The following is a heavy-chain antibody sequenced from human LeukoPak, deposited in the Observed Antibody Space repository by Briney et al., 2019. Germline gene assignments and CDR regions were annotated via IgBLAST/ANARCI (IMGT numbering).Heavy chain of an antibody. CDR3: ARDPGSDYRIYNWFDP. CDR2: INPSGGST. D-gene: IGHD4-11*01. CDR1: GYTFTSYY. Sequence: GASVKVSCKASGYTFTSYYMHWVRQAPGQGLEWMGIINPSGGSTSYAQKFQGRVTMTRDTSTSTVYMELSSLRSDDTAVYYCARDPGSDYRIYNWFDPWGQGTLVTVSS. J-gene: IGHJ5*02. V-gene: IGHV1-46*01.